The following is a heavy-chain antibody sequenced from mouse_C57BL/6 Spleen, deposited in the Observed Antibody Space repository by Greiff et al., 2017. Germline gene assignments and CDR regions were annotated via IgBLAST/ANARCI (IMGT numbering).Heavy chain of an antibody. J-gene: IGHJ2*01. CDR1: GYTFTSYW. Sequence: QVQLQQPGAELVKPGASVKLSCKASGYTFTSYWMQWVKQRPGQGLEWIGDIDPSDSYTNYNQKFKGKGTLTVDTSSSTAYMQLSSLTSEDSAVYYCTRSGGWFFDYWGQGTTLTVSS. CDR3: TRSGGWFFDY. CDR2: IDPSDSYT. V-gene: IGHV1-50*01. D-gene: IGHD2-3*01.